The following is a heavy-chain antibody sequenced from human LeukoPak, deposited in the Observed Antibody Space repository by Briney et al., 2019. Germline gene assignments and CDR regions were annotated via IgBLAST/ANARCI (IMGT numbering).Heavy chain of an antibody. CDR1: GFTFSTYA. V-gene: IGHV3-23*01. CDR2: ISATGSTT. CDR3: AKDRPDHPPEGDY. J-gene: IGHJ4*02. Sequence: SGGSLRLSCAASGFTFSTYAMTWVRQAPGKGLESVSLISATGSTTYYAESVRGRFTISRDNSKNTLYLQMNTLRVEDTAVYYCAKDRPDHPPEGDYWGQGTLVTVSS.